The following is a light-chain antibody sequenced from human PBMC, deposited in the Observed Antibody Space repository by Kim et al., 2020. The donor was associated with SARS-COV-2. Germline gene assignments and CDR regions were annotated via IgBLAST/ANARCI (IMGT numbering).Light chain of an antibody. CDR1: QSVGSN. CDR3: QQYNHWPLN. CDR2: GAS. J-gene: IGKJ4*01. V-gene: IGKV3-15*01. Sequence: SLSPRERATLSCRASQSVGSNLAWFQQKPGQAPRLLMYGASSRATGVTTRFNGSGSGTEFTLTISSLQSEDFAVYYCQQYNHWPLNFGGGTKVEI.